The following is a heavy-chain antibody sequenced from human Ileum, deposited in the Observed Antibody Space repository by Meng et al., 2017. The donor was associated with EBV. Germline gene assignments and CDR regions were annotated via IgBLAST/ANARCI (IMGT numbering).Heavy chain of an antibody. CDR3: ASNGAFSLDH. V-gene: IGHV4-4*02. D-gene: IGHD2-8*01. J-gene: IGHJ4*02. Sequence: VRLQEWGPGLVGPSGTRSLTCRVSGDSISNEHWWSWVRQSPGKGLEWIGEIHHTRGPNYNPSLKSRVIISVDKSNNHFSLRLSAVTAADTAVYYCASNGAFSLDHWGQGTLVTVSS. CDR1: GDSISNEHW. CDR2: IHHTRGP.